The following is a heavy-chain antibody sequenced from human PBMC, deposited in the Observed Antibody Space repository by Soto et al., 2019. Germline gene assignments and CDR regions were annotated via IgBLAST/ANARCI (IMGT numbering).Heavy chain of an antibody. CDR3: AGYYYYGMDV. J-gene: IGHJ6*02. CDR1: GGAFSGYY. Sequence: PSXTLSLTCAVYGGAFSGYYWSCIRQPPGKGLEWIGEINHSGSTNYNPSLKSRVTISVDTSKNQFSLKLSSVTAADTAVYYCAGYYYYGMDVWGQGTTVTVSS. CDR2: INHSGST. V-gene: IGHV4-34*01.